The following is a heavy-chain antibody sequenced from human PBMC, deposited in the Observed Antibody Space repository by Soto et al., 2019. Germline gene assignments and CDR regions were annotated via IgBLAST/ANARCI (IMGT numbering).Heavy chain of an antibody. CDR2: IYYSGST. V-gene: IGHV4-59*08. Sequence: SETLSLTCTVSGGSISSYYLSWIRQPPGKGLEWIGYIYYSGSTNYNPSLKSRVTISVDTSKNQFSLKLSSVTAADTAVYYCARHAGPTVREKYYFDYWGQGTLVTVSS. CDR1: GGSISSYY. D-gene: IGHD4-17*01. CDR3: ARHAGPTVREKYYFDY. J-gene: IGHJ4*02.